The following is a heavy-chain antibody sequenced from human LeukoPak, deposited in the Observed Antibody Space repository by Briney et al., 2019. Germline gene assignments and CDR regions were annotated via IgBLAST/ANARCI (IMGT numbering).Heavy chain of an antibody. CDR2: INHSGST. CDR1: GGSFSGYY. CDR3: ASGQGPADY. J-gene: IGHJ4*02. V-gene: IGHV4-34*01. Sequence: SETLSLTRAVYGGSFSGYYWSWIRQPPGKGLEWIGEINHSGSTNYNPSLKSRVTISVDTSKNQFSLKLSSVTAADTAVYYCASGQGPADYWGKGTLVTVSS.